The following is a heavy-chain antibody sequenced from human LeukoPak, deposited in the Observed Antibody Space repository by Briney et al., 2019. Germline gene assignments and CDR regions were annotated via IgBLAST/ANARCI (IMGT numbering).Heavy chain of an antibody. Sequence: GGSLRLSCAASGFTFSSYEMNWVRQAPGKGLEWVSYISSSSSTIYYADSVKGRFTISTDNANNSLYLRMNSLRAEDTAVYYCARPLRNAFDIWGQGTMVTVSS. J-gene: IGHJ3*02. D-gene: IGHD3-3*01. CDR3: ARPLRNAFDI. V-gene: IGHV3-48*01. CDR2: ISSSSSTI. CDR1: GFTFSSYE.